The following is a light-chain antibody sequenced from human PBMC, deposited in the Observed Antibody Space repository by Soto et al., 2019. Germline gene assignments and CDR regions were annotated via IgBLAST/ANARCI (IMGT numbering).Light chain of an antibody. Sequence: SQMTQSPSTLSGSVGDRVTITCRASQGISNELGWYQQRPGKAPKVLIYGASNLQSGVPSRFSGSASGTDFTLTISSLQPEDFATYYCLQDYTYPWTFGQGTMVDNK. CDR1: QGISNE. J-gene: IGKJ1*01. CDR3: LQDYTYPWT. V-gene: IGKV1-6*01. CDR2: GAS.